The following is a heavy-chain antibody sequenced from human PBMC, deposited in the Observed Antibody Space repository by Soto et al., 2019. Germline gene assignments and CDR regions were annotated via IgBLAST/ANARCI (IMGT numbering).Heavy chain of an antibody. V-gene: IGHV3-48*03. D-gene: IGHD2-8*02. CDR2: ISDSGTTI. Sequence: ELQLVEAGGGLVQPGGSLTLSCAASGFIFSNYEVEWVRQAPGKGLEWISYISDSGTTIYYAASVKGRFTISRDDAKNSLYLQMNNLSAEDTAVYFCVKEYCTGGTCFDAFDLMGKGTMVTDSS. CDR3: VKEYCTGGTCFDAFDL. J-gene: IGHJ3*01. CDR1: GFIFSNYE.